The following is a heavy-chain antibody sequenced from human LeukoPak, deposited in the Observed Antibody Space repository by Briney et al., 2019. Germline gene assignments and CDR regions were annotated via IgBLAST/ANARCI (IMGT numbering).Heavy chain of an antibody. CDR3: AKPAGYSSSWYPNFDY. CDR1: GFTFSSYG. V-gene: IGHV3-30*02. J-gene: IGHJ4*02. D-gene: IGHD6-13*01. Sequence: PGGSLRLSCAASGFTFSSYGMHWVRQAPGKGLEWVAFIRYDGSNKYYADSVKGRFTISRDNSKNTLYLQMNSLRAEDTAVYYCAKPAGYSSSWYPNFDYWAQGTLVTVSS. CDR2: IRYDGSNK.